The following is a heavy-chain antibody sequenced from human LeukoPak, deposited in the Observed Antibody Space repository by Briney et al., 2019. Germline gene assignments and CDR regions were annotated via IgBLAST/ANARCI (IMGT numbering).Heavy chain of an antibody. CDR3: ARPTNWGSNAFDI. CDR1: GYSFTRYW. J-gene: IGHJ3*02. Sequence: GESLKISCKGSGYSFTRYWIGWVRQMPGKGLEWMGIIYPGDSDTRYSPSFQGQVTISADKSISTAYLQWSGLKASDTAMYYCARPTNWGSNAFDIWGQGTMVTVSS. D-gene: IGHD7-27*01. CDR2: IYPGDSDT. V-gene: IGHV5-51*01.